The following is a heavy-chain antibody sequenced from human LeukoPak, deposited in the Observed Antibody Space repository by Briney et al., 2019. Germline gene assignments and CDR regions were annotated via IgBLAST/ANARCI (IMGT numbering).Heavy chain of an antibody. CDR3: ARIAYYYDSSGYQNTDY. CDR2: IIPIFGTA. Sequence: SVKVSCKASGGTFSSYAISWVRQAPGQGLEWMGGIIPIFGTANYAQKFQGRVTITADESTSTAYMELSSLKSEDTAVYYCARIAYYYDSSGYQNTDYWGQGTLVTVSS. D-gene: IGHD3-22*01. J-gene: IGHJ4*02. CDR1: GGTFSSYA. V-gene: IGHV1-69*13.